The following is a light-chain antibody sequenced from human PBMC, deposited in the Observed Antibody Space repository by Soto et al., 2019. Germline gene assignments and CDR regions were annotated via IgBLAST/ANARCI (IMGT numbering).Light chain of an antibody. V-gene: IGKV3-15*01. CDR1: QSVNNN. CDR2: AVS. CDR3: QQYDRWPVT. Sequence: EILMTQSPATLSVSPGERATLSCRASQSVNNNLAWYQQKPGQSPRLLIHAVSTRATGIPARFSGSGSGTEFTLTIDRLQSADFAVYYCQQYDRWPVTFGGGTKVEIK. J-gene: IGKJ4*01.